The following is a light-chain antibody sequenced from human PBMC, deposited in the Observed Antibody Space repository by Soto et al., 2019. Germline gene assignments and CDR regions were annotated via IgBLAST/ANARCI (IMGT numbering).Light chain of an antibody. Sequence: EIVMTQSPATLSVSPGERATLSCRASQSVSSNLAWYQQKPGQATRLLIYGASTRATAIPARFSGSGSGTEFTLTIGSLQSEDFAVYYCQQYNNWPPWTFGQGTKVEIK. V-gene: IGKV3-15*01. CDR2: GAS. CDR3: QQYNNWPPWT. CDR1: QSVSSN. J-gene: IGKJ1*01.